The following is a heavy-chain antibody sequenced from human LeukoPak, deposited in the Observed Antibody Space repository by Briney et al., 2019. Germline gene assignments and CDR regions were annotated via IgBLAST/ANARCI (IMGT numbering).Heavy chain of an antibody. CDR2: ISSSGSTI. CDR3: VRDWGYSGSYYDYFDY. V-gene: IGHV3-48*03. Sequence: GGSLRLSCAASGFTFSSYEMNWVRQAPGKGLEWVSYISSSGSTIYYADSVKGRFTLSRDNAKNTLYLQMNSLRAEDTAVYYCVRDWGYSGSYYDYFDYWGQGTLVTVSS. J-gene: IGHJ4*02. D-gene: IGHD1-26*01. CDR1: GFTFSSYE.